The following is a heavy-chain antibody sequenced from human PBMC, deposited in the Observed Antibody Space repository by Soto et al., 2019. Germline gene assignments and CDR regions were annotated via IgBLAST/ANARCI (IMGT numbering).Heavy chain of an antibody. CDR2: ISHSGGT. CDR3: ARAHIVRMGDATPIYNGFDP. D-gene: IGHD2-8*01. Sequence: WETLSLTCAVYGWTFSGYYWSWIRQPPGKGLEWIGEISHSGGTNYYPSLKSRVTISVDTSKHPCSLKLSSVTAADTGLYYWARAHIVRMGDATPIYNGFDPWGQGALVTVSS. J-gene: IGHJ5*02. CDR1: GWTFSGYY. V-gene: IGHV4-34*01.